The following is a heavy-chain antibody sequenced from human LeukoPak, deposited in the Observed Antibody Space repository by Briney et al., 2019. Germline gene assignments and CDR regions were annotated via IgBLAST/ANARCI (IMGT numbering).Heavy chain of an antibody. V-gene: IGHV3-48*02. D-gene: IGHD5-18*01. J-gene: IGHJ4*02. CDR2: ISSGSGTI. CDR3: ARVSSAVVTCDY. Sequence: GGSLRLSCAASGFTFSSYNMIWVRQAPGKGLEWVSYISSGSGTIYYADSVKGRFTISRDNAKNSLYLQMSSLRDEDTAVYYCARVSSAVVTCDYWGQGTLVTVSS. CDR1: GFTFSSYN.